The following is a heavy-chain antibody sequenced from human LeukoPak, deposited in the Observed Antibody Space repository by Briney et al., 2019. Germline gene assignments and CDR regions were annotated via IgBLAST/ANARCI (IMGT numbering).Heavy chain of an antibody. V-gene: IGHV4-39*01. CDR2: IYYTGST. J-gene: IGHJ3*02. Sequence: SETLSLTCTVSGGSISSSSYYWGWIRQPPGKGLEWIGNIYYTGSTYYNPSLKSRVTISVDTSKNQFSLKLSSVTAADTAVYYWARRLTVVIEDAFDIWGQGTMVTVSS. D-gene: IGHD4-23*01. CDR1: GGSISSSSYY. CDR3: ARRLTVVIEDAFDI.